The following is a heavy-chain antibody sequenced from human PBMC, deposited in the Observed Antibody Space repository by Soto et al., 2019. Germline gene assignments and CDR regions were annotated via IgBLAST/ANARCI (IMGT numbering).Heavy chain of an antibody. CDR2: INSVGSST. D-gene: IGHD3-10*01. Sequence: EVQLVDSGGGLVSPGGSLKFPVAPPESTSSAYWRPGAAQAPGRGRWGVSRINSVGSSTYYADSVKGRFSISRDNAKNTLYLQMNSLRAEDTAVYYCATSTINYRYYFDYWGQGTLVTVSS. CDR3: ATSTINYRYYFDY. J-gene: IGHJ4*02. CDR1: ESTSSAYW. V-gene: IGHV3-74*01.